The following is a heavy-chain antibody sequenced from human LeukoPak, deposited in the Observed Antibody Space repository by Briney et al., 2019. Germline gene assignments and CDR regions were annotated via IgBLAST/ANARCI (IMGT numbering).Heavy chain of an antibody. CDR1: GFTFSKYS. V-gene: IGHV3-48*01. CDR3: SSPIIANPRGGGAFDI. Sequence: GGSLRLSCAASGFTFSKYSMTWVRQAPGKGLEWVSFISTSSTTIYYADSVKGRFTISRDNAKNSLYLQMNSLRAEDTAVYYCSSPIIANPRGGGAFDIWGQGTMVTVSS. J-gene: IGHJ3*02. D-gene: IGHD2/OR15-2a*01. CDR2: ISTSSTTI.